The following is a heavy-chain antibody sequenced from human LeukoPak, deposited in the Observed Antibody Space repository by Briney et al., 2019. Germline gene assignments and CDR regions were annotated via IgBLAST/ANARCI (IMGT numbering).Heavy chain of an antibody. CDR3: AKGDSPRHAFEI. D-gene: IGHD5-24*01. CDR1: GGSISRGSYS. J-gene: IGHJ3*02. CDR2: IYTSGST. Sequence: SETLSLTCTVSGGSISRGSYSWSWIRQPAGKGLEWIGRIYTSGSTSYNPSLKSRVTISLDTSKNQVSLKVRSVTAADTAVYYCAKGDSPRHAFEIWGQGTTVTVSS. V-gene: IGHV4-61*02.